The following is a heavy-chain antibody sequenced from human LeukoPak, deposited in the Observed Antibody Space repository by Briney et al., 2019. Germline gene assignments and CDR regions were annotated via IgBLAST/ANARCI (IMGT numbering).Heavy chain of an antibody. CDR2: IQYDGSNK. Sequence: GGSLRLSCAASGFTFSNYGIHWVRQAPGKGLEWVVFIQYDGSNKYYADSVKGRFTISRDNSKNTLYLQMNSLRAEDTAVYYCAKGGYYDVWSAYDYWGQGTLVTVSS. CDR3: AKGGYYDVWSAYDY. J-gene: IGHJ4*02. V-gene: IGHV3-30*02. D-gene: IGHD3-3*01. CDR1: GFTFSNYG.